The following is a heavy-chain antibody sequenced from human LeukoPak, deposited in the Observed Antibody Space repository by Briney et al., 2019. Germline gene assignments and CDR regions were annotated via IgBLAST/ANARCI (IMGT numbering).Heavy chain of an antibody. Sequence: GGSLRLSCVASGFTFSNYAMTSVRQAPGKGLEWVSTISGSGSSTYYADSVKGRFTISRDNSKNTLYLQMNSLRAEDTAVYYCAKVPSTYRRGCYRGQGTLVTVSS. D-gene: IGHD6-25*01. CDR2: ISGSGSST. CDR3: AKVPSTYRRGCY. CDR1: GFTFSNYA. J-gene: IGHJ4*02. V-gene: IGHV3-23*01.